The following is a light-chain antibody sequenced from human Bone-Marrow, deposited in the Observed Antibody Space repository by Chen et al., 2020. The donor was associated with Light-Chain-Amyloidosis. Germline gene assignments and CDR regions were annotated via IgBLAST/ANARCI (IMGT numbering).Light chain of an antibody. CDR1: TFGSTS. Sequence: SYVLTQPSSVSVAPGPTAPIACGGNTFGSTSVHWYQQTPGQAPLLVVDDDSDRPSGIPERLSGSNSGNTATLTISRVEAGDEADYYCQVWDRSSDRPVFGGGTKLTVL. V-gene: IGLV3-21*02. CDR3: QVWDRSSDRPV. J-gene: IGLJ3*02. CDR2: DDS.